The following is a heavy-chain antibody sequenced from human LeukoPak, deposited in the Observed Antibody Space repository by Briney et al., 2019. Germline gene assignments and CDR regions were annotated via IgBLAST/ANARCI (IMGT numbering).Heavy chain of an antibody. D-gene: IGHD3-22*01. CDR2: TYYRSKWEN. V-gene: IGHV6-1*01. CDR3: ARLSFNSSGPVVYYFDY. CDR1: GDSVSSNSAA. Sequence: SQTLSLTCAISGDSVSSNSAAWNWIRQSPSRGLEWLGRTYYRSKWENDYALSVKSRITVSPDTSKNQFSLQLNSVTPEDTAVYYCARLSFNSSGPVVYYFDYWGRGTLVTVSS. J-gene: IGHJ4*02.